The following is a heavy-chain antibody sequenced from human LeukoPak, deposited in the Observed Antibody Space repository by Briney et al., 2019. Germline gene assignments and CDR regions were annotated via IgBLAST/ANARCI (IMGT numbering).Heavy chain of an antibody. Sequence: SETLSLTCAVYGGSFSGYYWSWIRQPPGKGLEWIGEINHSGSTNYNPSLKSRVTISVDTSKNQFSLKLSSVTAADTAVYYGARGRYDFWSGYCPFDYWGQGTLVTVSS. D-gene: IGHD3-3*01. CDR2: INHSGST. V-gene: IGHV4-34*01. CDR3: ARGRYDFWSGYCPFDY. J-gene: IGHJ4*02. CDR1: GGSFSGYY.